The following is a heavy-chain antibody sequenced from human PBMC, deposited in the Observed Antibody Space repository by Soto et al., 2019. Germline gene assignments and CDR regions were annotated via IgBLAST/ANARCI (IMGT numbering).Heavy chain of an antibody. V-gene: IGHV3-33*01. CDR2: VWYDGSSK. D-gene: IGHD3-10*01. CDR1: GFTFSSYG. Sequence: QVQLVESGGGVVQPGRSLRLSCAASGFTFSSYGMHWVRQVPGKGLEWVADVWYDGSSKYYADSVKGRFTISRDNSMNTLYLQMNSLRVEDTAVYYCAREGGFGQLLYLYSQYGMDVWGQGTTVTVSS. J-gene: IGHJ6*02. CDR3: AREGGFGQLLYLYSQYGMDV.